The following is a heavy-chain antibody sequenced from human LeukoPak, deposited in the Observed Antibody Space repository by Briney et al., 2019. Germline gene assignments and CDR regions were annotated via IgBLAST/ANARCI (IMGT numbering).Heavy chain of an antibody. J-gene: IGHJ5*02. CDR1: GGSFSGYY. V-gene: IGHV4-34*01. CDR3: ARRGTRYNWFDP. CDR2: INHSGST. Sequence: SETLSLTCAVYGGSFSGYYWSWIRQPPGKWLEWIGEINHSGSTNYNPSLKSRVTISVDTSKNQFSLKLSSVTAADTAVYYCARRGTRYNWFDPWGQGTLVTVSS.